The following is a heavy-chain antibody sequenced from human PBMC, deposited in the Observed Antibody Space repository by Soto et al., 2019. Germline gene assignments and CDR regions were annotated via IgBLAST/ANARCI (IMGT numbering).Heavy chain of an antibody. V-gene: IGHV3-64*01. J-gene: IGHJ4*02. CDR1: GFTFSSYA. CDR2: ISSNGGST. CDR3: ARGTPNGIDSSGWYEFDY. D-gene: IGHD6-19*01. Sequence: GGSLRLSCAASGFTFSSYAMHWVRQAPVKGLEYVSAISSNGGSTYYANSVKGRFTISRDNSKNTLYLQMGSLRAEDMAVYYCARGTPNGIDSSGWYEFDYWGQGTLVTVSS.